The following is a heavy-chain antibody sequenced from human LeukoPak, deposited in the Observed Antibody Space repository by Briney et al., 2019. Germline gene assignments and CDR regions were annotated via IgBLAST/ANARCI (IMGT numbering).Heavy chain of an antibody. Sequence: PSETLSLTCDVSGDSMSSSRFSWSWLRQPPGKGLEWIGYSYHGGSTYYNPSLQSRVTISVDRSKKQFSLNLHSVTAADTAVYYCARMVVDVTRWFDPWGQGTLVTVSS. CDR2: SYHGGST. D-gene: IGHD2-15*01. V-gene: IGHV4-30-2*01. CDR3: ARMVVDVTRWFDP. J-gene: IGHJ5*02. CDR1: GDSMSSSRFS.